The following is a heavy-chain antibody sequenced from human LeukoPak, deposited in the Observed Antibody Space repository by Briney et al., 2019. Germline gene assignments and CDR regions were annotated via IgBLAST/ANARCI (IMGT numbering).Heavy chain of an antibody. J-gene: IGHJ4*02. Sequence: GGSLRLSCAASGFTFSDYYMSWIRQAPGKGLEWVSYISSSGSTIYYADSVKGRFTISRDNAKNSLYLQMNSLKTEDTAVYYCTTDPTMIVVATTFDYWGQGTLVTVSS. CDR1: GFTFSDYY. CDR2: ISSSGSTI. CDR3: TTDPTMIVVATTFDY. V-gene: IGHV3-11*01. D-gene: IGHD3-22*01.